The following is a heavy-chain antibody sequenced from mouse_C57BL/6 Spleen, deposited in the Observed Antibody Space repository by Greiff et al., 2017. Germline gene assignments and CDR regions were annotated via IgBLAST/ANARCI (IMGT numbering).Heavy chain of an antibody. CDR2: INPSNGGT. CDR3: ARPGSGYSAWVAY. V-gene: IGHV1-53*01. Sequence: QVQLQQPGTELVKPGASVKLSCKASGYTFTSYWMHWVKQRPGQGLEWIGNINPSNGGTNYNEKFKSKATLTVDKSTSTAYMRLSSLTSEDSAVYYCARPGSGYSAWVAYWGQGTLVTVSA. CDR1: GYTFTSYW. J-gene: IGHJ3*01. D-gene: IGHD3-2*02.